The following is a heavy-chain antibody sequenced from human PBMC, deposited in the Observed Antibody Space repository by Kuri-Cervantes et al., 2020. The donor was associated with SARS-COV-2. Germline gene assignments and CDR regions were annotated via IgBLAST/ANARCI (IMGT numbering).Heavy chain of an antibody. CDR1: GGSVSSSSNY. V-gene: IGHV4-39*01. D-gene: IGHD2-15*01. CDR3: ARGRYCSGGSCYRYYYYGMDV. Sequence: SETLSLTCTVSGGSVSSSSNYWGWIRQPPGKGLEWIGSIYSSGSTYYSPSLRSRVTISTDTSKNQFSLKLSSVTAADTAVYYCARGRYCSGGSCYRYYYYGMDVWGQGTTVTVSS. CDR2: IYSSGST. J-gene: IGHJ6*02.